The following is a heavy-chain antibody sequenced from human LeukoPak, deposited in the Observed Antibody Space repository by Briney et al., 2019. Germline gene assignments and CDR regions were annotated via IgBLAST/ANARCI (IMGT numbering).Heavy chain of an antibody. CDR3: ARRVAVARRDAFDI. CDR1: GYTVTNYY. Sequence: GASVKVSCKASGYTVTNYYMHWVRQAPGQGLEWMGMINPSISSRTYAQKFQGRVTVTSDTSTSTVYMEVSSLRSEDTAVYYCARRVAVARRDAFDIWGQGTMVTVSS. V-gene: IGHV1-46*01. J-gene: IGHJ3*02. CDR2: INPSISSR. D-gene: IGHD6-19*01.